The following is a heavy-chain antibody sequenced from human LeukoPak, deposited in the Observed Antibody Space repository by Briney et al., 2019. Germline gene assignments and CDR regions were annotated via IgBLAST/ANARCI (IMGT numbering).Heavy chain of an antibody. J-gene: IGHJ6*03. CDR1: GFTFSVYG. V-gene: IGHV3-30*18. CDR3: AKDWNYYDTSVPFYYYYMEV. D-gene: IGHD3-22*01. Sequence: TGGSLRLSCAASGFTFSVYGMHWVRQAPGKGPEWVAVVSYDGSDKYYSDSVEGRFSISRDNSKNTVYLQMSSLRAEDTAVYFCAKDWNYYDTSVPFYYYYMEVWGKGTTVTVSS. CDR2: VSYDGSDK.